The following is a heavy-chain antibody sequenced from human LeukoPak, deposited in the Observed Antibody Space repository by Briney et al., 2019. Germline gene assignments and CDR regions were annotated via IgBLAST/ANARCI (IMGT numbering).Heavy chain of an antibody. CDR2: VDNFANK. Sequence: WGSLRLSCAASGFSVNNNYVDWVRQAPGKGLEWVSSVDNFANKYYEDSVQGRFTISRDSSRNTVFLQMNSLTVEDTAVYYCAGGSYYGSGSRPGYLGHWGLGTLVTVSS. V-gene: IGHV3-53*01. CDR1: GFSVNNNY. J-gene: IGHJ4*02. D-gene: IGHD3-10*01. CDR3: AGGSYYGSGSRPGYLGH.